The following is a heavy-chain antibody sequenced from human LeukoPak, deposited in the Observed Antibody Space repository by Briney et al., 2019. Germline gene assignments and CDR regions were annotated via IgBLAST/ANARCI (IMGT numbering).Heavy chain of an antibody. J-gene: IGHJ4*02. D-gene: IGHD4/OR15-4a*01. Sequence: GGSLRLSCTVSGFTVSSNSMSWVRQAPGKGLEWVSSIYSDNTHYSDSVKGRFTISRDNSKNTLYLQMNSLRAEDTAVYYCARRAGAYSHPCDYWGQGTLVTVSS. CDR3: ARRAGAYSHPCDY. V-gene: IGHV3-53*01. CDR1: GFTVSSNS. CDR2: IYSDNT.